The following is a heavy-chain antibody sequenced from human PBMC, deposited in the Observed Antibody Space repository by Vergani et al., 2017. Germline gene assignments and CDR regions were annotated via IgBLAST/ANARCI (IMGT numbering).Heavy chain of an antibody. D-gene: IGHD6-19*01. CDR1: GGSISSSSYY. V-gene: IGHV4-39*07. Sequence: QVQLQESGPGLVKPSETLSLTCTVSGGSISSSSYYWGWIRQPPGKGLEWIGSIYYSGSTNYNPSLKSRVTISVDTSKNQFSLKLSSVTAADTAVYYCARGLIRQWLVNGYYFDYWGQGTLVTVSS. J-gene: IGHJ4*02. CDR3: ARGLIRQWLVNGYYFDY. CDR2: IYYSGST.